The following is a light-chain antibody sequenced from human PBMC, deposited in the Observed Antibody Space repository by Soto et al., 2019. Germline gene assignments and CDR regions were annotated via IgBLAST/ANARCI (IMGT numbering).Light chain of an antibody. CDR1: QSVSSSY. Sequence: EIVLTQSPGTLSLSPGERATLSCRASQSVSSSYLAWYQQKPGQAPRLLIYGASSRTAGIPDRFSGSGSGTDFALTISRVEPEDFAVYYCQQYGSSGTFGQGTKV. CDR3: QQYGSSGT. CDR2: GAS. V-gene: IGKV3-20*01. J-gene: IGKJ1*01.